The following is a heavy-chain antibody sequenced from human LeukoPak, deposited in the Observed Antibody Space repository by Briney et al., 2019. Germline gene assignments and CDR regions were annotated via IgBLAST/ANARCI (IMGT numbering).Heavy chain of an antibody. CDR2: IYYSGST. V-gene: IGHV4-39*01. Sequence: SETLSLPCTVSGGSISSSSYYWGWIRQPPGKGLEWIGSIYYSGSTYYNPSLKSGVTISVDTSKNQFSLKLSSVTAADTAVYYCARVESSSGVRIDYSGDGDLVTVSS. CDR3: ARVESSSGVRIDY. D-gene: IGHD6-6*01. J-gene: IGHJ4*01. CDR1: GGSISSSSYY.